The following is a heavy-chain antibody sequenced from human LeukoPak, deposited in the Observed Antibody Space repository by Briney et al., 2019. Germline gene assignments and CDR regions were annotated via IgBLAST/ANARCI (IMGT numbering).Heavy chain of an antibody. Sequence: SETLSLTCTVSGGSISSSTYYWGWIRQPPGKGLEWIGSIYYSGSTYYNPSLKSRVTISVDTSKNQFSLKLSSVTAADTAVYYCARQTGSGLFILPGGQGTLVTVSS. CDR3: ARQTGSGLFILP. CDR2: IYYSGST. CDR1: GGSISSSTYY. J-gene: IGHJ4*02. V-gene: IGHV4-39*01. D-gene: IGHD3/OR15-3a*01.